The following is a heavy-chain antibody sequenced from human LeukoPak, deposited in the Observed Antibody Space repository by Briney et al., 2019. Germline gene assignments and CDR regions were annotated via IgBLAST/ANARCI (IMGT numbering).Heavy chain of an antibody. Sequence: GGSLRLSCAASRSTFSSYGMHWVRQAPGKGLEWVAFIRYDGSNKYYADSAKGRFTISRDNSKNTLYLQMNSLRAEDTAVYYCAKEIVVVPAAIWVGFDYWGQGTLVTVSS. CDR2: IRYDGSNK. CDR1: RSTFSSYG. CDR3: AKEIVVVPAAIWVGFDY. V-gene: IGHV3-30*02. J-gene: IGHJ4*02. D-gene: IGHD2-2*02.